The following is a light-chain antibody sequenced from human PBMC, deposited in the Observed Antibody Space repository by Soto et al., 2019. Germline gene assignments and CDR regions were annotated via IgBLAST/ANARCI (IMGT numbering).Light chain of an antibody. J-gene: IGKJ5*01. CDR2: DAS. Sequence: AIQLTQSPSSLSAFVGDRVTITCRASQGISSALAWYQQKPGKAPKLLIYDASSLESGVPSRFSGSGSGTDFTLTISSLQPEDFATYYCQQFNNYPSTFGQGTRLEIK. CDR1: QGISSA. CDR3: QQFNNYPST. V-gene: IGKV1D-13*01.